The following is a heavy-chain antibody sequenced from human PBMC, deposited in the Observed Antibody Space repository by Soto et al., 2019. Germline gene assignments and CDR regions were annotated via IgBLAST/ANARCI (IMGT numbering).Heavy chain of an antibody. J-gene: IGHJ3*02. V-gene: IGHV5-51*01. CDR1: GYSFTSYW. CDR2: IYPGDSDT. D-gene: IGHD2-8*01. CDR3: ASPIYCTNGVCYNHDAFDI. Sequence: PGESLKISCKGSGYSFTSYWIGWVRQMPGKGLEWMGIIYPGDSDTRYSPSFQGQVTISADKSISTAYLQWSSLKASDTAMYYCASPIYCTNGVCYNHDAFDIWGQGTMVTVSS.